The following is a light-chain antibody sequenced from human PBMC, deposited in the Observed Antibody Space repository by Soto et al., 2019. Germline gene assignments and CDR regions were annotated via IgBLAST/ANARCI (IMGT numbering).Light chain of an antibody. CDR1: RSDVGAYNY. CDR2: EVT. V-gene: IGLV2-14*01. Sequence: QSVLTQPASVSGSPGQSIAISCTGTRSDVGAYNYVSWYQQHPGKAPKLMISEVTNRPSGVSDRFSGSKSGNTASLTISGLQAEDEADYYCSSYAGSSTPFVFGTGTKVTVL. CDR3: SSYAGSSTPFV. J-gene: IGLJ1*01.